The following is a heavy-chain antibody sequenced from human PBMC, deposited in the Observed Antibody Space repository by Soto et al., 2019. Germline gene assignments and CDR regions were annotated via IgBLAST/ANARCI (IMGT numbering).Heavy chain of an antibody. Sequence: EVQLLESGGGLVQPGGSLRLSCAASGFTFNNYAMTWVRQAPGKGLEWVSAISGGGDTTSYEYSVKGRFTVSRDGSKNTLYLQMRSLRAEDTALYYCAKGRGGSGSLTPRVDFWGQGTLVTVSS. V-gene: IGHV3-23*01. D-gene: IGHD3-10*01. CDR3: AKGRGGSGSLTPRVDF. CDR2: ISGGGDTT. CDR1: GFTFNNYA. J-gene: IGHJ4*02.